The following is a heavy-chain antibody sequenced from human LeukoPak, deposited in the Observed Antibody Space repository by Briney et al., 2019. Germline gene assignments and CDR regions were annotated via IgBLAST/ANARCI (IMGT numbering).Heavy chain of an antibody. J-gene: IGHJ4*02. V-gene: IGHV3-7*01. D-gene: IGHD4-17*01. CDR2: IKDDGTEK. CDR3: TRERLYGASALDY. CDR1: GFTFSSYW. Sequence: GGSLRLSCAASGFTFSSYWMTWVRQAPGKGLERVAQIKDDGTEKFYLDSLRGRFTISRDNSKDSLYLHINSLRAEDTAVYYCTRERLYGASALDYWGQGTVVTVSS.